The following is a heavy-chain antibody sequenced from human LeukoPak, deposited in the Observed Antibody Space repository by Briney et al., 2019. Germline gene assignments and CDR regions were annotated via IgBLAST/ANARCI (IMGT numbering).Heavy chain of an antibody. J-gene: IGHJ4*02. CDR2: MNPNSGNT. Sequence: GASVKVSCKASGYTFTSYDNNWVRQATGQGLEWMGWMNPNSGNTGYAQKFQGRVTMTRNTSISTAYMELSSLRSEDTAVYYCARPVTSSCYSLDYWGQGTLVTVSS. CDR3: ARPVTSSCYSLDY. D-gene: IGHD2-15*01. V-gene: IGHV1-8*01. CDR1: GYTFTSYD.